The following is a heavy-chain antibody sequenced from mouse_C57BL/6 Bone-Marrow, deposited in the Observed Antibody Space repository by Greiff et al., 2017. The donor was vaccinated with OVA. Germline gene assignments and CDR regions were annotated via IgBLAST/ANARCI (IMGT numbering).Heavy chain of an antibody. D-gene: IGHD1-1*01. V-gene: IGHV1-18*01. Sequence: VQLQQSGPELVKPGASVKIPCKASGYTFTDYNMDWVKQSHGQSLEWIGDINPNNGGTIYNQKFKGKATLTVDKSSSTAYMELSSLTSEDTAVYSCARSDTYYGSYYYAMDYWGQGTSVTVSS. CDR2: INPNNGGT. CDR3: ARSDTYYGSYYYAMDY. J-gene: IGHJ4*01. CDR1: GYTFTDYN.